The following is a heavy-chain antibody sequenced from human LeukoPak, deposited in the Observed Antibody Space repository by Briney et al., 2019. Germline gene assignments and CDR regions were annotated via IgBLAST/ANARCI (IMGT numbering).Heavy chain of an antibody. Sequence: GASVKVSCKVSGYTLTELSMHWVRQAPGKGLEWMGGFDPEDGETIYAQKFQGRVTMTTDTSTSTAYMELRSLRSDDTAVYYCARGGSGQWEPRFDPWGQGTLVTVSS. CDR2: FDPEDGET. CDR3: ARGGSGQWEPRFDP. V-gene: IGHV1-24*01. J-gene: IGHJ5*02. D-gene: IGHD1-26*01. CDR1: GYTLTELS.